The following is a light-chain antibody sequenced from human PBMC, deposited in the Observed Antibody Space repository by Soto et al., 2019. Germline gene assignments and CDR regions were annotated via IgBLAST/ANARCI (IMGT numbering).Light chain of an antibody. Sequence: QSVLTQPRSVSGSPGQSVTISCTGTTSDVGGYDFVSWCQQYPGKAPKLIIYDVSQRPSGVPDRFSGSKSGNTASLTISGLQTEDEADYYCCSYAGRSTWVFGGGTKLTVL. V-gene: IGLV2-11*01. CDR2: DVS. CDR3: CSYAGRSTWV. CDR1: TSDVGGYDF. J-gene: IGLJ3*02.